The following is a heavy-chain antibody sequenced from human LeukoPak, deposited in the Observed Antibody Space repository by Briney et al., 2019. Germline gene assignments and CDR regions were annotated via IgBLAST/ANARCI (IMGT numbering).Heavy chain of an antibody. CDR2: IGTAGDT. CDR1: GFMFSSYD. D-gene: IGHD6-19*01. J-gene: IGHJ6*03. V-gene: IGHV3-13*01. CDR3: AREAMAGTGGYYSQYFAV. Sequence: GGSLRLSCAASGFMFSSYDMHWVRQARGKGLEWVSGIGTAGDTHYPGSVKGRFTISRENAKNSLYLQMNSLKAGDTAVYYCAREAMAGTGGYYSQYFAVWGKGTTVTVSS.